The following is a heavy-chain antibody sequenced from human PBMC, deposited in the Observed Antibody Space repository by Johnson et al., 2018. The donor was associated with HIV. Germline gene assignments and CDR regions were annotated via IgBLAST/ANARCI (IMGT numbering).Heavy chain of an antibody. J-gene: IGHJ3*01. CDR2: IKTDGSEK. Sequence: VQLVESGGGVVQPGRSLRLSCAASGFTFSQFAMHWVRQAPGKGLEWVANIKTDGSEKYYVDSVKGRFTISRDSSKNTLYLQMNSLRAEDTAVYYCARKQWLEIPSDAFDVWGQGTMVTVSS. CDR1: GFTFSQFA. V-gene: IGHV3-7*01. CDR3: ARKQWLEIPSDAFDV. D-gene: IGHD6-19*01.